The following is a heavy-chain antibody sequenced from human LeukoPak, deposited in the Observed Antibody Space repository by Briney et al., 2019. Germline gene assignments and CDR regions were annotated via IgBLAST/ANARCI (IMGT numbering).Heavy chain of an antibody. CDR2: ISAYNGNT. CDR3: ARACYSSGWYAYFDY. CDR1: GYTLTSYG. V-gene: IGHV1-18*01. Sequence: GASVKVSCKASGYTLTSYGISWVRQAPGQGLEWMGWISAYNGNTNYAQKLQGRVTMTTDTSMSTAYMELRSLRSDDTAVYYCARACYSSGWYAYFDYWGRGTLVTVSS. J-gene: IGHJ4*02. D-gene: IGHD6-19*01.